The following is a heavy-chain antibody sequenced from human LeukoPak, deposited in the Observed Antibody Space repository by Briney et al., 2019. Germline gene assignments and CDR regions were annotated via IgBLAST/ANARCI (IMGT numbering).Heavy chain of an antibody. D-gene: IGHD6-13*01. J-gene: IGHJ4*02. V-gene: IGHV3-23*01. CDR2: ISGSGGST. Sequence: PEGSLRLSCAASGFTFSSYAMSWVRQAPGKGLEWVSAISGSGGSTYYADSVKGRFTISRDNSKNTLYLQMNSLRAEDTAVYYCAKGTIAAAGTTGYFDYWGQGTLVTVSS. CDR3: AKGTIAAAGTTGYFDY. CDR1: GFTFSSYA.